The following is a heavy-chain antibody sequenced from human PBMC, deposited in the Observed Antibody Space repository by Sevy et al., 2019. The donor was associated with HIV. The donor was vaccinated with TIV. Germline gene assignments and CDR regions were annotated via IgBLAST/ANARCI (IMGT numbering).Heavy chain of an antibody. CDR3: AREATDYSCSSGSESYYGMDV. J-gene: IGHJ6*02. D-gene: IGHD6-6*01. V-gene: IGHV1-2*02. CDR2: INPNSGGT. Sequence: ASVKVSCKASGYTFTGYYMHWVRQAPGQGLEWMGWINPNSGGTNYAQKFQGRVTMTRDTSISTAYMELSRLRSDDTAIYYCAREATDYSCSSGSESYYGMDVWGQGTTVTVSS. CDR1: GYTFTGYY.